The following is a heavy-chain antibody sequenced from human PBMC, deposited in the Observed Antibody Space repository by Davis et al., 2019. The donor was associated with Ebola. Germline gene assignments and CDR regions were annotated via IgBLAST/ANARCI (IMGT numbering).Heavy chain of an antibody. Sequence: GGSLRLSCAASGFTFSGSAMHWVRQASGKGLEWVGRIRSKANSYATAYAASVKGRFTISRDDSKNTAYLQMNSLKTEDTAVYYCAREAYSSSSYYYYGMDVWGQGTTVTVSS. J-gene: IGHJ6*02. CDR2: IRSKANSYAT. V-gene: IGHV3-73*01. CDR3: AREAYSSSSYYYYGMDV. D-gene: IGHD6-6*01. CDR1: GFTFSGSA.